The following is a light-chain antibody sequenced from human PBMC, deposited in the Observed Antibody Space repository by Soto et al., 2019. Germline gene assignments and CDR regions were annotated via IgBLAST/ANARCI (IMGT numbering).Light chain of an antibody. CDR3: YSYAGRSTSV. CDR2: EDD. J-gene: IGLJ2*01. V-gene: IGLV2-23*01. Sequence: QSALTQPASVSGSPGQSITISCTGTSSDDGSYNLVSWYQQYPGKAPKLMIYEDDKRPSGVSNRFSGSKSGNTASLTISGLQAEDEADYYCYSYAGRSTSVFGGGTQLTVL. CDR1: SSDDGSYNL.